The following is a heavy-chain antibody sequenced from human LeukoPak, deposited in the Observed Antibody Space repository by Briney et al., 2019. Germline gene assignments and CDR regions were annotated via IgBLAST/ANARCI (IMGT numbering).Heavy chain of an antibody. CDR3: ARLIAATGRLYFDY. CDR1: GFTLSSSY. D-gene: IGHD6-13*01. V-gene: IGHV3-53*01. Sequence: PGGSLRLSCAASGFTLSSSYMSSVCQAPGEGLEYVSVIYSGGNTYYTGSAKGRFTISRDNSKNTAYLQMNSLRAEDTAVYYCARLIAATGRLYFDYWGQGTLVTVSS. CDR2: IYSGGNT. J-gene: IGHJ4*02.